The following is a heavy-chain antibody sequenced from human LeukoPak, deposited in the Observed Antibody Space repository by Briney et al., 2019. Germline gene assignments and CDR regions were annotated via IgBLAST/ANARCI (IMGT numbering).Heavy chain of an antibody. J-gene: IGHJ5*02. Sequence: SETLSLTCTVSGGSISSYYWSWIRQPAGKGLEWIGRIYTSGSTNYNPSLKSRVTMSVDTSKNQFSLKLNSVTAADTAVYYCAISNIVVEVAATSPILNWFDPWGQGTLVTVSS. CDR3: AISNIVVEVAATSPILNWFDP. CDR1: GGSISSYY. CDR2: IYTSGST. D-gene: IGHD2-15*01. V-gene: IGHV4-4*07.